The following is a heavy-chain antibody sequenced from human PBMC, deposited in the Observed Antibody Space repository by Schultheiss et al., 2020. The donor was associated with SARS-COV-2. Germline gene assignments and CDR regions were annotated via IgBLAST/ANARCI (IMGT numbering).Heavy chain of an antibody. J-gene: IGHJ4*02. CDR3: AGRQDCSGGSCYSGLVDY. D-gene: IGHD2-15*01. CDR1: GGSFSGYY. Sequence: SETLSLTCAVYGGSFSGYYWSWIRQPPGKGLEWIGEINHSGSTNYNPSLKSRVTISVDTSKNQFSLKLSSVTAADTAVYYCAGRQDCSGGSCYSGLVDYWGQGTLVTVSS. V-gene: IGHV4-34*01. CDR2: INHSGST.